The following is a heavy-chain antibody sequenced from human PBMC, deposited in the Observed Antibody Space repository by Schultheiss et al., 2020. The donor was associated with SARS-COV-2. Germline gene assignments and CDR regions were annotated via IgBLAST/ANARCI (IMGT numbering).Heavy chain of an antibody. CDR2: IRSKANNYAT. J-gene: IGHJ4*02. CDR1: GFSFSGSG. V-gene: IGHV3-73*01. Sequence: GESLKISCVTSGFSFSGSGIYWVRQASGKGLEWVGRIRSKANNYATTYVASVQSRFTISRDDSKNTAYLQMNSLKAEDTAMYYCTHHGHTYGLFDSWGQGTLVTVSS. D-gene: IGHD5-18*01. CDR3: THHGHTYGLFDS.